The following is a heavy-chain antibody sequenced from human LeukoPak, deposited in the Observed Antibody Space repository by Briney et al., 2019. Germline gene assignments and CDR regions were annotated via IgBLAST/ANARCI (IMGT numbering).Heavy chain of an antibody. V-gene: IGHV1-69*13. D-gene: IGHD2-15*01. Sequence: ASVKVSCKASGGTFSSYAISWVRQAPGQGLEWMGGIIPIFGIASYAQKFQGRVTITADETTSTAYMELSSLRSEDTAVYYCASEAAGYCSGGSCYSRVDSAFDIWGQGTMVTVSS. J-gene: IGHJ3*02. CDR2: IIPIFGIA. CDR3: ASEAAGYCSGGSCYSRVDSAFDI. CDR1: GGTFSSYA.